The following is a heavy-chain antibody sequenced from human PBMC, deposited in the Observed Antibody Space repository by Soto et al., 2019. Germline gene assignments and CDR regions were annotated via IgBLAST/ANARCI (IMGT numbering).Heavy chain of an antibody. CDR2: IDPSDSYT. CDR3: ASLGIWSGYYDWFDS. J-gene: IGHJ5*01. V-gene: IGHV5-10-1*01. CDR1: GYSFTSYW. Sequence: DSLKISCKGSGYSFTSYWISWVRQMPGKGLEWMGRIDPSDSYTNYSPSFQGHVTISADKSISTAYLQWSSLKASDTAIYYCASLGIWSGYYDWFDSWGQGSLGTVSS. D-gene: IGHD3-3*01.